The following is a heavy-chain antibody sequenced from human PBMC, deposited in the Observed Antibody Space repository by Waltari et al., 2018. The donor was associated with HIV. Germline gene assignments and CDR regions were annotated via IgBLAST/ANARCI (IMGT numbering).Heavy chain of an antibody. J-gene: IGHJ4*02. CDR3: TKGMYANEDYFGY. CDR1: GYSFTTYW. CDR2: IYPGEPDT. Sequence: EVQLVQSGAQVKKPGESLKISCKASGYSFTTYWIGWVRQLPGKGLEWMGIIYPGEPDTRYSPSVQGQVTISADKSISTAYLQWSSLQASDTAMYYCTKGMYANEDYFGYWGQGTLVTVSS. D-gene: IGHD2-8*01. V-gene: IGHV5-51*03.